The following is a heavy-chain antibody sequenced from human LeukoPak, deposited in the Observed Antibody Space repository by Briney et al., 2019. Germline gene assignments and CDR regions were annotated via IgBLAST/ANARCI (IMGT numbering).Heavy chain of an antibody. CDR2: ISVYNGKT. V-gene: IGHV1-18*01. J-gene: IGHJ4*02. CDR1: GYTFTTYG. CDR3: ARDYGGNSPCID. Sequence: ASVKVSCKASGYTFTTYGISWVRQAPGQGLEWMGWISVYNGKTNYAQKLQGRVTMTTDTSTSTAYMELRSLRSDDTAVYYCARDYGGNSPCIDWGQGTLVTVSS. D-gene: IGHD4-23*01.